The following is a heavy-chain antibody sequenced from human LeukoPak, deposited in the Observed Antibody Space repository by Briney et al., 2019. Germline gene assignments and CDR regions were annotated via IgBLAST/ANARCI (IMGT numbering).Heavy chain of an antibody. D-gene: IGHD2-2*01. CDR3: ASNIVVVPAAFHWFDP. V-gene: IGHV4-38-2*02. CDR1: GGSISSGYY. CDR2: IYHSGST. Sequence: PSETLSLTCTVSGGSISSGYYWGWIRQPPGKGLEWIGSIYHSGSTYYNPSLKSRVTISVDTSKNQFSLKLSSVTAADTAVYYCASNIVVVPAAFHWFDPWGQGTLVTVSS. J-gene: IGHJ5*02.